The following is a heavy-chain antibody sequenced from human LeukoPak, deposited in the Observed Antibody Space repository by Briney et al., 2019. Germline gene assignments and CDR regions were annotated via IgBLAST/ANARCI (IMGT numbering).Heavy chain of an antibody. CDR2: INTNTGNP. Sequence: GASVKVSCKASGYTFTSYAMNWVRQAPGQGLEWMGWINTNTGNPTYAQGFTGRFVSSLDTSVSTAYLQISSLKAEDTAVYYCARWFMSTRELLRNWFDPWGQGTLVTISS. D-gene: IGHD1-26*01. CDR1: GYTFTSYA. V-gene: IGHV7-4-1*02. J-gene: IGHJ5*02. CDR3: ARWFMSTRELLRNWFDP.